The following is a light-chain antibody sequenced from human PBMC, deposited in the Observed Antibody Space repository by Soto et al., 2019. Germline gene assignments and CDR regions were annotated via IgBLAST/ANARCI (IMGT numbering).Light chain of an antibody. CDR2: VNSDGSH. Sequence: QAVLTQLPSASASLGASVKLTCTLSSGHSSYAIAWHQQQPEKGPRYLMKVNSDGSHSKGDGIPDRFSGSSSGAERYLTSASLQSEDEADYYCQTWGTGIRVFGGGTKRTVL. V-gene: IGLV4-69*01. CDR3: QTWGTGIRV. J-gene: IGLJ3*02. CDR1: SGHSSYA.